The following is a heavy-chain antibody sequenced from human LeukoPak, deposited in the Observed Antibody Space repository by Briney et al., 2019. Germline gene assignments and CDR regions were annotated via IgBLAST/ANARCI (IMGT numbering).Heavy chain of an antibody. J-gene: IGHJ4*02. CDR1: GGSISSYY. CDR3: ARHEAVAGSGGDFDY. V-gene: IGHV4-59*08. D-gene: IGHD6-19*01. Sequence: SETLSLTCTVSGGSISSYYWSWIRQPPGKGLEWIGHIYYSGSTNYSPSLKSRVTISIDTSKNQFSLKLRSVTAADTAVYYCARHEAVAGSGGDFDYWGQGTLVTVSS. CDR2: IYYSGST.